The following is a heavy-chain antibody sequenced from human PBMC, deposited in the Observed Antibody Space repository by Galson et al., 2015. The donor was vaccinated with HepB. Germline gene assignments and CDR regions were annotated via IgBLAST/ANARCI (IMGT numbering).Heavy chain of an antibody. J-gene: IGHJ4*02. Sequence: SVKVSCKASAYTFTTYAIHWVRQAPGQRLEWMAWINTGNGDTKYSQKFQGRITVAWDTSASTAYMEVSSLRSEDTAVYYCATWAVAFDYWGQGALVTVSS. V-gene: IGHV1-3*04. CDR3: ATWAVAFDY. D-gene: IGHD6-19*01. CDR1: AYTFTTYA. CDR2: INTGNGDT.